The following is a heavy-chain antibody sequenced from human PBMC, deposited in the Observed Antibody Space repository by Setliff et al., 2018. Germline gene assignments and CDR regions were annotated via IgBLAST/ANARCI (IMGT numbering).Heavy chain of an antibody. Sequence: SETLSLTCTVSGGSVSSGSYYWSWIRQPAGRGLEWIGRIYTSGSTNYNPSLKSRVTISVDTSKNQFSLRLSSVTAADTAVYYCASMGATRDYWGQGTLVTVSS. J-gene: IGHJ4*02. V-gene: IGHV4-61*02. CDR2: IYTSGST. CDR1: GGSVSSGSYY. D-gene: IGHD1-26*01. CDR3: ASMGATRDY.